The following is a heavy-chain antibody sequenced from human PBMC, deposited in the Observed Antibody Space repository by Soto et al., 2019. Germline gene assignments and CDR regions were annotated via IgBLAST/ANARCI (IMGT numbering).Heavy chain of an antibody. V-gene: IGHV3-15*07. D-gene: IGHD3-3*01. J-gene: IGHJ6*02. CDR1: GFTFSNAW. CDR2: IKSKTDGGTT. CDR3: TTDPAYYDVWSGYYGYYGMYV. Sequence: PGGSLRLSCAASGFTFSNAWMNWVRQAPGKGLEWVGRIKSKTDGGTTDYAAPVKGRFTISRDDSKNTLYLQMNSLKTEDTAVYDCTTDPAYYDVWSGYYGYYGMYVWGQGTTVTVAS.